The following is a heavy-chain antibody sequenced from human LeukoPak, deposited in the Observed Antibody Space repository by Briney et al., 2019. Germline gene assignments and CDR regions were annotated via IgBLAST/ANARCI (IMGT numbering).Heavy chain of an antibody. CDR2: INGDGSST. CDR1: GFTFSSYW. D-gene: IGHD5-18*01. V-gene: IGHV3-74*01. J-gene: IGHJ3*02. CDR3: ARGAWIQLWFDAFDI. Sequence: GESLRLSCAASGFTFSSYWMHWVRQAPGKGLVWVSRINGDGSSTTYADSVKGRFTISRDNAKNTLYLQMNSLRAEDTAVYYCARGAWIQLWFDAFDIWGQGTMVTVSS.